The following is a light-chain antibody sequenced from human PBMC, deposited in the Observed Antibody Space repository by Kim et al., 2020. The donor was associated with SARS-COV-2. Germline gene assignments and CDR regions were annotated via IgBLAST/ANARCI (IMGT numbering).Light chain of an antibody. V-gene: IGKV1-5*03. CDR1: QSFSTW. J-gene: IGKJ5*01. CDR3: QQYNNFPIT. CDR2: KTS. Sequence: GDRVTITCRASQSFSTWLAWYQQKPGKVPRLLLYKTSILENGVPSRFSGSGSGTEFTLTISSLQPDDFATYYCQQYNNFPITFGQGTRLEIK.